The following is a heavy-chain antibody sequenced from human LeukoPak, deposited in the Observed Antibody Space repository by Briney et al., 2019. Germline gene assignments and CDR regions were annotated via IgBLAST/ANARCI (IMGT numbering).Heavy chain of an antibody. D-gene: IGHD2-8*01. J-gene: IGHJ4*02. CDR2: FDTEDGER. CDR3: AQYCTDGVCRYYFDY. Sequence: ASEKVSCTCSVYTLTVLTMYWVRQAPGNGREWMGGFDTEDGERINDHKCQGRVTMTEATSTDTGYMELSRLRSDDTAGYYCAQYCTDGVCRYYFDYWGQGTLVTVSS. CDR1: VYTLTVLT. V-gene: IGHV1-24*01.